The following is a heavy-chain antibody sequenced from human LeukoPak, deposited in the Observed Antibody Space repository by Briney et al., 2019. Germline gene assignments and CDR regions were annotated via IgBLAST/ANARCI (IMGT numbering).Heavy chain of an antibody. J-gene: IGHJ4*02. CDR3: ARVTAGRELG. CDR1: GYTFTSYG. D-gene: IGHD6-13*01. CDR2: TSAYNGNT. Sequence: ASVQVSCKASGYTFTSYGISWVRQAPGQGLEGMGWTSAYNGNTNYAQKLQGRITMTTETSTSTAYMELRSMRLGDTAVYYCARVTAGRELGWGQGSLVTVYS. V-gene: IGHV1-18*01.